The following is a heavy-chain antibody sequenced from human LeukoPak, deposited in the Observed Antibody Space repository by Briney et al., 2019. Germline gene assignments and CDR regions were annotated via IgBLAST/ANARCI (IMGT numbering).Heavy chain of an antibody. D-gene: IGHD4-17*01. V-gene: IGHV3-23*01. CDR1: GFTFSSYE. J-gene: IGHJ3*02. CDR3: AKSPAVTVTAFDI. Sequence: GGSLRLSCADSGFTFSSYEMNWVRQAPGKGLEWVSTISGSGGSTYYADSVKGRFTISRDNSKNTLYLQMNSLRAEDTAIYYCAKSPAVTVTAFDIWGQGTMVTVSS. CDR2: ISGSGGST.